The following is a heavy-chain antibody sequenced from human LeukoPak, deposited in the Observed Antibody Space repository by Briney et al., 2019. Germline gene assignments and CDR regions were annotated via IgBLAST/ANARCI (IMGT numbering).Heavy chain of an antibody. J-gene: IGHJ5*02. CDR3: ARAIMVRGVIPNNWFDP. D-gene: IGHD3-10*01. CDR1: GGSISSSSYY. V-gene: IGHV4-39*07. CDR2: IYYSGST. Sequence: SETLSLTCTVSGGSISSSSYYWGWIRQPPGKGLEWIGSIYYSGSTYYNPSLKSRVTISVDTSKNQFSLKLSSVTAADTAVYYCARAIMVRGVIPNNWFDPWGQGTLVTVSS.